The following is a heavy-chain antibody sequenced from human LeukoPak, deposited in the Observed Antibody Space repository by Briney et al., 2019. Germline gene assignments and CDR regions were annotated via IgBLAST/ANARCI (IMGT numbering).Heavy chain of an antibody. Sequence: ASVKVSCKASGYTFTGYYMHWVRQAPGQGLKWMGWINPNSGGTNYAQKFQGRVTMTRDTSISTAYMELSRLRSDDTAVYYCARAYYGSGDFDYWGQGTLVTVSS. CDR1: GYTFTGYY. D-gene: IGHD3-10*01. J-gene: IGHJ4*02. V-gene: IGHV1-2*02. CDR3: ARAYYGSGDFDY. CDR2: INPNSGGT.